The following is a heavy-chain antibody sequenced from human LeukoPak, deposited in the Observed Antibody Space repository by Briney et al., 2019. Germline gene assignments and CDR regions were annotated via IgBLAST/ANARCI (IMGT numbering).Heavy chain of an antibody. Sequence: QPGGSLRLSCAASGFTFSGYWMHWVRQAPGMGLVWVSRITGDGISTSYADSVKGRFTISRDNAKNTLYLQMISLRAEDTAVYYCARDTGWYFDLWGRGTLVTVSS. J-gene: IGHJ2*01. V-gene: IGHV3-74*01. CDR1: GFTFSGYW. CDR2: ITGDGIST. CDR3: ARDTGWYFDL. D-gene: IGHD4-17*01.